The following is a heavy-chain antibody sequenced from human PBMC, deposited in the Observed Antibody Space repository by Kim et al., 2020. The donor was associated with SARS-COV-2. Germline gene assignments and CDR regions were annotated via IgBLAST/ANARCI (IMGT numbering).Heavy chain of an antibody. J-gene: IGHJ5*02. CDR3: ATSTTVTTSGWFDP. D-gene: IGHD4-17*01. Sequence: ASVKVSCKVSGYTLTELSMHWVRQAPGKGIEWRGGFDPEDGETIYAQKFQGGVTMTEDTSTDTAFMELSSLRSEDTAVYYCATSTTVTTSGWFDPWGQGTLVTVSS. CDR1: GYTLTELS. CDR2: FDPEDGET. V-gene: IGHV1-24*01.